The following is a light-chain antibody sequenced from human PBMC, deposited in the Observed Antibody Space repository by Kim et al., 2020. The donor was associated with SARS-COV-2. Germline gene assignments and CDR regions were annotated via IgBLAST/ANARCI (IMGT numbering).Light chain of an antibody. J-gene: IGKJ2*01. CDR1: ESISSW. Sequence: SASGGDRVTITCRASESISSWWAWYQQNPGRAPTPLIYKASSLESGVPSRFSGSGSGTEFTLTISSLQPGVFTTYYSQQYNIYTYSFGQGPKLAI. CDR2: KAS. CDR3: QQYNIYTYS. V-gene: IGKV1-5*03.